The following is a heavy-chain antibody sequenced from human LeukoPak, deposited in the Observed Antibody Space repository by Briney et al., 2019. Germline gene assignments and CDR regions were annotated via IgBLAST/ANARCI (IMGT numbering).Heavy chain of an antibody. Sequence: SQTLSLTCTVSGGSISSGGYYWSWIRQHPGKGLEWIGYIYYSGSTYYNPSLKSRVTISVDTSKNQFSLKLSSVTAADTAIYYCARAVSGRFDYWGQGTLITVSS. CDR2: IYYSGST. D-gene: IGHD6-19*01. CDR3: ARAVSGRFDY. J-gene: IGHJ4*02. V-gene: IGHV4-31*03. CDR1: GGSISSGGYY.